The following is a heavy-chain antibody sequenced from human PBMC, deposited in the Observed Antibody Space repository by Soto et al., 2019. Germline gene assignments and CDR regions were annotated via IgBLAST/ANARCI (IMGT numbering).Heavy chain of an antibody. CDR2: VSYSGNT. Sequence: QVHLQETGPGLVKASGTLSLNCSISGDYSSTYYWSWIRQPPGQVLEWIGYVSYSGNTNYNPSLKRRVTTTIDTSKNQFSLKVTSVTPADTAVYFCANLRGSGGSPIDPWGQGTQVTVSS. CDR3: ANLRGSGGSPIDP. J-gene: IGHJ5*02. D-gene: IGHD6-25*01. CDR1: GDYSSTYY. V-gene: IGHV4-59*13.